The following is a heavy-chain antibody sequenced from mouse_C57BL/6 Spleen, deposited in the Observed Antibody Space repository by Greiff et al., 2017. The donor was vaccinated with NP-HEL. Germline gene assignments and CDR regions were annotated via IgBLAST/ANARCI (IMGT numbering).Heavy chain of an antibody. J-gene: IGHJ2*01. V-gene: IGHV1-26*01. D-gene: IGHD1-1*01. CDR2: INPNNGGT. CDR3: ARKGITTGFDY. CDR1: GYTFTDYY. Sequence: EVQLQQSGPELVKPGASVKISCKASGYTFTDYYMNWVKQSHGKSLEWIGDINPNNGGTSYNQKFKGKATLTVDKSSSTAYMELRSLTSEDSAVYYCARKGITTGFDYWGQGTTLTVSS.